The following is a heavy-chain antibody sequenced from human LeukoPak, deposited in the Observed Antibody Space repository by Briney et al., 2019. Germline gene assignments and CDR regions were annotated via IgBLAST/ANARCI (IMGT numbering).Heavy chain of an antibody. J-gene: IGHJ4*02. D-gene: IGHD3-22*01. CDR3: ARLANYYDSSGYWGAFDY. Sequence: SVKVSCKASGYTFTNYYIHWVRQAPGQGLEWMGGIIPIFGTANYAQKFQGRVTITADKSTSTAYMELSSLRSEDTAVYYCARLANYYDSSGYWGAFDYWGQGTLVTVSS. CDR1: GYTFTNYY. CDR2: IIPIFGTA. V-gene: IGHV1-69*06.